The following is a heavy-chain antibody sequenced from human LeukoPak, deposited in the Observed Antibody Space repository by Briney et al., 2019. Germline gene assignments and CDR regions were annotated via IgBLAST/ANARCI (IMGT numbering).Heavy chain of an antibody. V-gene: IGHV4-59*01. Sequence: PSETLSLTCPVSGGSISSYYWGWIRQPPGKGLEWIGYIYYSGTTNYNPSLKSRVTISVDTSKNQFSLKLSSVTAADTAVYYCARGVYIAAAQYAYWGQGTLVTVSS. D-gene: IGHD6-13*01. CDR3: ARGVYIAAAQYAY. J-gene: IGHJ4*02. CDR1: GGSISSYY. CDR2: IYYSGTT.